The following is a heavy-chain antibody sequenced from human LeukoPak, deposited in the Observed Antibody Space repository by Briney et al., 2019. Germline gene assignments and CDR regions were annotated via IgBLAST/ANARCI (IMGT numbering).Heavy chain of an antibody. CDR1: GYTFSNYY. J-gene: IGHJ4*02. CDR3: ARDFPHQRFDY. V-gene: IGHV1-2*02. D-gene: IGHD3-16*01. Sequence: GASVTVSFKASGYTFSNYYIHWVRQAPGQGLEWVGYVHPLNGDSKNAQIFEGRVTMTWDASTTTAYMELKGLRSEDTALYYCARDFPHQRFDYWGQGTLVTVSS. CDR2: VHPLNGDS.